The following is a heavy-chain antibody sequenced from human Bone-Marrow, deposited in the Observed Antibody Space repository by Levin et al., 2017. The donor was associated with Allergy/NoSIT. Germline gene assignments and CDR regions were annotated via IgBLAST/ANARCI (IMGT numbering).Heavy chain of an antibody. CDR2: VLYDGKKT. V-gene: IGHV3-30*04. D-gene: IGHD6-13*01. CDR1: GFDFKYYA. J-gene: IGHJ4*02. Sequence: QHGESLKISCAASGFDFKYYAMNWVRQAPGGGLEWVAGVLYDGKKTDHAASVKGRFTISRDNSKSTLFLQMNSLRHEDTATYYCVRDFGSSWFSRLEYWGQGALVIVSS. CDR3: VRDFGSSWFSRLEY.